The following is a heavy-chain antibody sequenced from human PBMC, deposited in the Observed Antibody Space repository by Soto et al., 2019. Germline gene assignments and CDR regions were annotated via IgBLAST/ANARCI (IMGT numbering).Heavy chain of an antibody. D-gene: IGHD2-21*02. CDR3: ARQLSFVVGTLTTREHFFQH. V-gene: IGHV3-30*04. CDR2: VSSDGKDK. CDR1: GFTFNTYA. J-gene: IGHJ1*01. Sequence: LVESGGGVAQPGKSQTLSCAASGFTFNTYAFHWVRQAPGKGLEWVAVVSSDGKDKFYADSVSGRFTISRDDSKDTLFLHMNSLRTEDTAVYFCARQLSFVVGTLTTREHFFQHWGRGTLVTVSS.